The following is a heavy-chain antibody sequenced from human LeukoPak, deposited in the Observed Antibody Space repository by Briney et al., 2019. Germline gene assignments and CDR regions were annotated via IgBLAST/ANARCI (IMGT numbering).Heavy chain of an antibody. D-gene: IGHD4-11*01. CDR1: GGTFSSYA. J-gene: IGHJ4*02. CDR3: ASAYSNYIYYSDY. CDR2: IIPIFGTA. Sequence: SVKVSCKASGGTFSSYAISWVRQAPGQGLEWMGGIIPIFGTANYAQKFQGRVTITADESTSTAYMELSSLRSEDTAVYYCASAYSNYIYYSDYWGQGTLVTVSS. V-gene: IGHV1-69*13.